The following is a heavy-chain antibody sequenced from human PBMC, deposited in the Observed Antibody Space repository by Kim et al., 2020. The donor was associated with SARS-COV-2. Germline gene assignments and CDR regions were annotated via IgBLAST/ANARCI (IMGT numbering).Heavy chain of an antibody. J-gene: IGHJ6*02. V-gene: IGHV4-4*06. CDR3: ARAFEYSSSWRYYYYGMDV. D-gene: IGHD6-6*01. Sequence: SRVTMSVDTSKNQFSLKLSSVTAADTAVYYCARAFEYSSSWRYYYYGMDVWGQGTTVTVSS.